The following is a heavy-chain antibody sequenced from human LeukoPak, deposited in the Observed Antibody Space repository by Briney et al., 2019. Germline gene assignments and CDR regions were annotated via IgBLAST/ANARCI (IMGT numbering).Heavy chain of an antibody. CDR3: ARGFSSWYLSPYYLEY. CDR1: GYTFTGYY. CDR2: INPNSGGT. D-gene: IGHD6-13*01. V-gene: IGHV1-2*02. Sequence: GASVKVSCKASGYTFTGYYMHWVRQVPGQALEWMGWINPNSGGTNYAQKFQGRVTMTRATYITTAYMELSRLRSDDTAVYYCARGFSSWYLSPYYLEYCGQGTPVTVSS. J-gene: IGHJ4*02.